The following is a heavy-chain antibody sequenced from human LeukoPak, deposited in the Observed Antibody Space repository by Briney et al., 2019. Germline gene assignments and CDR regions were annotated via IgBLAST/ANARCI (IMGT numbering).Heavy chain of an antibody. V-gene: IGHV3-20*04. CDR1: GFSFGDYG. Sequence: GGSLRLSCSASGFSFGDYGMSWVRQAPGKGLEWVSGSYWNGRSTDYADSVKGRFTISRDNAKNSLYLQMNSLRAEDTAVYYCARDKRWDIVVVPATALTFDYWGQGTLVTVSS. J-gene: IGHJ4*02. D-gene: IGHD2-2*01. CDR2: SYWNGRST. CDR3: ARDKRWDIVVVPATALTFDY.